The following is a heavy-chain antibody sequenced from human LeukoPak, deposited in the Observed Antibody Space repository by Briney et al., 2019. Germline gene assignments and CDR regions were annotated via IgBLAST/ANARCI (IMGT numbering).Heavy chain of an antibody. J-gene: IGHJ4*02. CDR1: GFTFSGYG. Sequence: GGSLRLSCAASGFTFSGYGMHWVRQAPGKGLEWVSAFSGSGGSTYYADSVKGRFTISRYNSKNTLYLQMNSLRAEDTAVYYCTTGRTDSSGWYEGSDYWGQGTLVTVSS. D-gene: IGHD6-19*01. CDR2: FSGSGGST. CDR3: TTGRTDSSGWYEGSDY. V-gene: IGHV3-23*01.